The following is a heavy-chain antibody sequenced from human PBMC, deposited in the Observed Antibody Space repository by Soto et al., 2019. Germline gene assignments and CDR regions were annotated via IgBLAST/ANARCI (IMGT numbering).Heavy chain of an antibody. Sequence: GESLKISCKGSGYSFTSYWIGWVRQMPGKGLEWMGIIYPGDSDTRYSPSFQGQVTIPADKSIGTAYLQWSSLKASDTAMYYCARHLEYSGYDYYFDRLNGAFDYWGQGTLVTVSS. V-gene: IGHV5-51*01. CDR1: GYSFTSYW. CDR3: ARHLEYSGYDYYFDRLNGAFDY. D-gene: IGHD5-12*01. CDR2: IYPGDSDT. J-gene: IGHJ4*02.